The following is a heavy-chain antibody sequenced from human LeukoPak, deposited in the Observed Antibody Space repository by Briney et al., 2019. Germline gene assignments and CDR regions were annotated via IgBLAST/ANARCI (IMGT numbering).Heavy chain of an antibody. CDR2: ISSSGSTI. J-gene: IGHJ6*03. V-gene: IGHV3-48*03. CDR1: GFTFSSYE. CDR3: ARSPGYSSGWYGTYYYYYCMDV. D-gene: IGHD6-19*01. Sequence: GGSLRLSCAASGFTFSSYEMNWVRQAPGKGLEWVSYISSSGSTIYYADSVKGRFTISRDNAKNSLYLQMNSLRAEDTAVYYCARSPGYSSGWYGTYYYYYCMDVWGKGTTVTVSS.